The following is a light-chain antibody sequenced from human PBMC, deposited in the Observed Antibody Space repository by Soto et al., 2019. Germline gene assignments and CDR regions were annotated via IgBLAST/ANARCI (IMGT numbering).Light chain of an antibody. CDR2: GVS. CDR3: RQYNNWPHT. J-gene: IGKJ2*01. V-gene: IGKV3-15*01. Sequence: EIVMTQSPATLSVSPGERATLSCRASQSVSSKLAWFQQKPGQAPSLLIYGVSTRATGVPVRFSGSGSGTEFTLTVNSLQSEDFAVYYCRQYNNWPHTFGQGTKVDIK. CDR1: QSVSSK.